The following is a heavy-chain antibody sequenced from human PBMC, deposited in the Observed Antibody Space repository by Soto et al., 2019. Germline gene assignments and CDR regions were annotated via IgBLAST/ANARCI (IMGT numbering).Heavy chain of an antibody. Sequence: EASVKVSCKASGYTFTSYAMQWVRQAPGQRLEWMGWINAGNGNTKYSQKFQGRVTITRDTSASTAYMELSSLRSEDTAVYYCARSIVVVTALDYWGQGTLVTVSS. CDR2: INAGNGNT. CDR3: ARSIVVVTALDY. D-gene: IGHD2-21*02. V-gene: IGHV1-3*01. J-gene: IGHJ4*02. CDR1: GYTFTSYA.